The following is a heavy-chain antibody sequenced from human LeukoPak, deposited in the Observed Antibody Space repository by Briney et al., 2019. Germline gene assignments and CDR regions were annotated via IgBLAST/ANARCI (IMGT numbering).Heavy chain of an antibody. Sequence: ASVKVSCKASGYTFTSYGISWVRQAPGQGLEWMGWISGYNGKTNYAQKLQGRVTMTTDTSTSTAYMELRSLRPDDTAVYYCARKGDYWNDGAYWGQGTLVTVSS. CDR2: ISGYNGKT. CDR1: GYTFTSYG. D-gene: IGHD1-1*01. J-gene: IGHJ4*02. CDR3: ARKGDYWNDGAY. V-gene: IGHV1-18*01.